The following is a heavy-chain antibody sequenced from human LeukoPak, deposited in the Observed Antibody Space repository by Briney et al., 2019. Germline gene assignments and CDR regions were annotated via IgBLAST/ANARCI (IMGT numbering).Heavy chain of an antibody. CDR3: AREEKWEIFWGAFDI. D-gene: IGHD1-26*01. J-gene: IGHJ3*02. V-gene: IGHV3-48*01. CDR2: ISSSSSTI. CDR1: GFTFSSYS. Sequence: GGSLRLSCAASGFTFSSYSMNWVRQAPGKGLEWGSYISSSSSTIYYADSVKGRFTISRDNAKNSLYLQMTSLRAEDTAVYYCAREEKWEIFWGAFDIWGQGTMVTVSS.